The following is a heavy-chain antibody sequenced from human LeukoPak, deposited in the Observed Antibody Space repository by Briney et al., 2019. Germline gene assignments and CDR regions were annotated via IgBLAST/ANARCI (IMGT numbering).Heavy chain of an antibody. CDR3: AREGQLLLDGYYAMDV. CDR2: ISSSGTII. D-gene: IGHD2-2*01. Sequence: GGSLRLSCAGSGFSFTEYYMAWIRQTPGKGLEWLSPISSSGTIIYYADSVKGRFTISRDNAKNSLFLQMNSLRAEDTAVYFCAREGQLLLDGYYAMDVWGQGTTVTVTS. CDR1: GFSFTEYY. V-gene: IGHV3-11*01. J-gene: IGHJ6*02.